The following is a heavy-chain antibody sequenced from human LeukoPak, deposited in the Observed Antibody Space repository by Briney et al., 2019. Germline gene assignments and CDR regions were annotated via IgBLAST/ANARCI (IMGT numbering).Heavy chain of an antibody. D-gene: IGHD3-10*01. CDR2: IYKSGST. Sequence: PSETLSLTCSVSGGTIGGYYWNWIRQSAGKGLEWIGRIYKSGSTNYNPSLKSRVTISIDRSNTQFSLILRSVTAADTAVYYCARGGYYGSGSYSAYDYYYMDVWGKGTTVTVAS. J-gene: IGHJ6*03. CDR3: ARGGYYGSGSYSAYDYYYMDV. CDR1: GGTIGGYY. V-gene: IGHV4-4*07.